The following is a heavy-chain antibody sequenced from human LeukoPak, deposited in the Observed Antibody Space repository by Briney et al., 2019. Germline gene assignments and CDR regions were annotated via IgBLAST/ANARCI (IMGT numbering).Heavy chain of an antibody. CDR2: ISYDGSNK. J-gene: IGHJ4*02. CDR1: GFTFSSYA. V-gene: IGHV3-30-3*01. Sequence: TGGSLRLSCAASGFTFSSYAMHWVRQAPGKGLEWVAVISYDGSNKYYADSVKGRFTISRDNSKNTLYLQMNSLRAEDTAVYYCAREYSGYSSGWYGYWGQGTLVTVSS. CDR3: AREYSGYSSGWYGY. D-gene: IGHD6-19*01.